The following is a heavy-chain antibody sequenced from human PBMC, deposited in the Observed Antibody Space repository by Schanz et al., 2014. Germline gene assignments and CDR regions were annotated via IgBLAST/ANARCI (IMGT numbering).Heavy chain of an antibody. CDR3: AGARGTNSPNS. Sequence: QVQVVQSGAEVKKPGASVKVSCKASGYTFTDYGVIWVRQAPGQGLEWMGWISTSNGNTNYAQKLQGRVTMTADTSTSTAYMDLRSLRSDDTAVYYCAGARGTNSPNSWGQGTLVTVSS. V-gene: IGHV1-18*01. D-gene: IGHD1-26*01. CDR1: GYTFTDYG. CDR2: ISTSNGNT. J-gene: IGHJ1*01.